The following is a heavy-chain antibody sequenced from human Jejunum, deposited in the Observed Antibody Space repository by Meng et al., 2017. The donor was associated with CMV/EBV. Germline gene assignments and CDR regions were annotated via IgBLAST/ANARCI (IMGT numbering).Heavy chain of an antibody. CDR3: ARDLYVGDPSAFDI. J-gene: IGHJ3*02. V-gene: IGHV3-21*01. Sequence: FSRSAYNVDLVRQAPGKGLEWVSSISSSGDYIYYADSLKGRFAISRDNAKNSVYLQMSSLSADDTAVYYCARDLYVGDPSAFDIWGQGTKVTVSS. D-gene: IGHD2-21*02. CDR2: ISSSGDYI. CDR1: FSRSAYN.